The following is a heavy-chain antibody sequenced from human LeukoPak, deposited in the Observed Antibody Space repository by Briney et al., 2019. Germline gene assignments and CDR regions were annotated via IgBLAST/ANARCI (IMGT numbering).Heavy chain of an antibody. V-gene: IGHV1-2*02. J-gene: IGHJ4*02. CDR1: GYMVSDYY. D-gene: IGHD1-1*01. Sequence: GASVTVSCKTSGYMVSDYYMHWVRQAPGQGLEWMGWLRGDTGDTDSPQKFKGRVTMTRDTATNTAYMQLSRLTYDDTAIYFCPRVRDNACDYWGQGTLVTVSS. CDR3: PRVRDNACDY. CDR2: LRGDTGDT.